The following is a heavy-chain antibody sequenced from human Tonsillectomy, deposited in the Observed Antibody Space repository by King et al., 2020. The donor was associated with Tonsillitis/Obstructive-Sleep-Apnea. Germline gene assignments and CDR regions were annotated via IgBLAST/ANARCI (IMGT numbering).Heavy chain of an antibody. CDR2: ISAYNGNT. Sequence: QLVQSGAEVKKPGASVKVSCKASGYTFTSYGISWVRQAPGQGLEWMGWISAYNGNTNYAQKLQGRVTMTTHTSTSTAYMELRSLRSHDTAVYYCARGYSGYDYGYYYYYMDVWGKGTTVTVSS. V-gene: IGHV1-18*01. CDR3: ARGYSGYDYGYYYYYMDV. J-gene: IGHJ6*03. D-gene: IGHD5-12*01. CDR1: GYTFTSYG.